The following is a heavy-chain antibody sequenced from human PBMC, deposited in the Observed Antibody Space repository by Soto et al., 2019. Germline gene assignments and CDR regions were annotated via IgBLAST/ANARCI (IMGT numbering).Heavy chain of an antibody. J-gene: IGHJ6*02. V-gene: IGHV1-18*01. CDR3: ARDGDCGGHCYSEYYYYGMDV. CDR1: GYTFTSYG. CDR2: ISAYNGNT. D-gene: IGHD2-21*02. Sequence: ASVKVSCKASGYTFTSYGISWVRQAPGQGLEWMGWISAYNGNTNYAQKLQGRVTMTTDTSTSTAYMELRSLRSDDTAVYYCARDGDCGGHCYSEYYYYGMDVWGQGTTVTVSS.